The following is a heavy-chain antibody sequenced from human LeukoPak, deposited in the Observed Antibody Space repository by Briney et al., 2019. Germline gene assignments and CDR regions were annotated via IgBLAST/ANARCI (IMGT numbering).Heavy chain of an antibody. V-gene: IGHV4-59*08. Sequence: SETLSLTCTVSGGSISSYYWSWIRQPPGKGLEWIGYIYYSGSTNYNPSLKSRVTISVDTSKNQFSLKLSSVTAADTAVYYCARGLPYGDLGDYWGQGTLVTVSS. CDR1: GGSISSYY. J-gene: IGHJ4*02. CDR2: IYYSGST. CDR3: ARGLPYGDLGDY. D-gene: IGHD4-17*01.